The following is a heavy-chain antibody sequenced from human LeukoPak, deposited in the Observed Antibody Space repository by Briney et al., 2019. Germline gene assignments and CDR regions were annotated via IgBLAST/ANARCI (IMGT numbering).Heavy chain of an antibody. D-gene: IGHD3-16*01. CDR2: IYPSGGDT. CDR3: AREEEGGTFDY. CDR1: GYTFTSYY. V-gene: IGHV1-46*01. Sequence: PGASVKVSCKASGYTFTSYYMHWVRHAPGQGLEWMGMIYPSGGDTNYAQKFQGRVTMTRDTSTSTVYMELSGLRSEDTAVYYCAREEEGGTFDYWGQGTLVTVSS. J-gene: IGHJ4*02.